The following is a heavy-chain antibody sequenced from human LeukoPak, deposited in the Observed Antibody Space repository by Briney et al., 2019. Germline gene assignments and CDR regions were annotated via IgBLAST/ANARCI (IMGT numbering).Heavy chain of an antibody. D-gene: IGHD6-13*01. CDR2: IYYSGST. J-gene: IGHJ5*02. CDR3: ARLWYSSSWYEDGWFDP. Sequence: SETLSLTCTVSGGSISSSSYYWGWIRQPPGKGLEWIGSIYYSGSTYYNPSLKSRVTISVDTSKNQFSLKLSSVTAADTAVYYCARLWYSSSWYEDGWFDPWDQGTLVTVSS. CDR1: GGSISSSSYY. V-gene: IGHV4-39*01.